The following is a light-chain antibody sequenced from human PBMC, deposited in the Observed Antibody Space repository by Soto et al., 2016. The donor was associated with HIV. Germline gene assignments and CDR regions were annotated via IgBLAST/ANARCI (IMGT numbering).Light chain of an antibody. Sequence: DIVMTQSPLSLPVTPGEPASISCRSSQSLLHSNGYNYLDWYLQKPGQSPHLLIYLGSNRASGVPDRFSGSGSGTDFTLTTSRVEAEDVGIYYCMQALQTRTFGQGTKVEIK. CDR2: LGS. CDR3: MQALQTRT. CDR1: QSLLHSNGYNY. J-gene: IGKJ1*01. V-gene: IGKV2-28*01.